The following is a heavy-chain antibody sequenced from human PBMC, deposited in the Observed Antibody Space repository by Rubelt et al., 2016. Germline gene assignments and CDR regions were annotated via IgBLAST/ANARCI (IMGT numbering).Heavy chain of an antibody. CDR3: ARYSYCSSTSCLSPCDY. CDR2: LNPSGRT. D-gene: IGHD2-2*01. V-gene: IGHV4-34*01. J-gene: IGHJ4*02. CDR1: GGSFSGYY. Sequence: QVQLQQWGAGLLKPSETLSLTCAVYGGSFSGYYWSWIRQPPGKGLAWIGELNPSGRTNYNPSLKSRVTISVDTSKNQFAVKRSSVTAADTAVYYCARYSYCSSTSCLSPCDYWGQGTLVTVSS.